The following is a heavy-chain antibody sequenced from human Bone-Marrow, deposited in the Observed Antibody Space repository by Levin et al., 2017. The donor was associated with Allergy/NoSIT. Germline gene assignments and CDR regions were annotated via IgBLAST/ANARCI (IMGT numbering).Heavy chain of an antibody. D-gene: IGHD2/OR15-2a*01. CDR3: TRHGDFNDYGMDV. CDR2: IRSKANSYAT. Sequence: GGSLRLSCAASGFTFSGSAMHWVRQASGKGLEWVGRIRSKANSYATAYAASVKGRFTISRDDSKNTAYLQMNSLKTEDTAVYYCTRHGDFNDYGMDVWGQGTTVTVSS. V-gene: IGHV3-73*01. J-gene: IGHJ6*02. CDR1: GFTFSGSA.